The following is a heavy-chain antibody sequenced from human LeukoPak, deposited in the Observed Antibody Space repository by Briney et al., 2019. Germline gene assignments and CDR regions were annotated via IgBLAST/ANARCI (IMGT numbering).Heavy chain of an antibody. CDR2: ISSTSSYI. Sequence: GGSLRLSCAASGFTFSSYSMSWVRQAPGKGLEWVSSISSTSSYIYYADSVKGRFTISRDNAKNSLYLQMNSLRAEDTAVYYCARDAEYYYDTSDAFDIWGQGTMVTVSS. V-gene: IGHV3-21*01. CDR1: GFTFSSYS. D-gene: IGHD3-22*01. J-gene: IGHJ3*02. CDR3: ARDAEYYYDTSDAFDI.